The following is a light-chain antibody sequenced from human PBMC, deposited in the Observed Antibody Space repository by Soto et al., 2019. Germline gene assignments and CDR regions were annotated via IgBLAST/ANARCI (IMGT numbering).Light chain of an antibody. J-gene: IGKJ1*01. CDR3: QQYNNYPWT. V-gene: IGKV1-5*03. Sequence: DIQMTQSPSTLSASVGDRVTITCRASQNVKSCLAWYQRKPGKAPKLLIYEASDLETGVPSRFSGSGSGTEFTLTITSLQPDDFASYYCQQYNNYPWTFGQGTKVEI. CDR1: QNVKSC. CDR2: EAS.